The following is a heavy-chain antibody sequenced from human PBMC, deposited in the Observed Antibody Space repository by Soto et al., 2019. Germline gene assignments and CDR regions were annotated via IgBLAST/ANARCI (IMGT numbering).Heavy chain of an antibody. Sequence: QVQLVQSGADVKKPGASVKVSCKTSGYTFTEFDINWVRQAPGQGLEWMGWMHTNTGNTGYAQKFQGRVTMTRDTAVSTAYMELRRLRSEDTAVDYCARVVRFFGGHAGYWGQGTLVTVSS. J-gene: IGHJ4*02. D-gene: IGHD3-3*01. CDR1: GYTFTEFD. CDR2: MHTNTGNT. V-gene: IGHV1-8*01. CDR3: ARVVRFFGGHAGY.